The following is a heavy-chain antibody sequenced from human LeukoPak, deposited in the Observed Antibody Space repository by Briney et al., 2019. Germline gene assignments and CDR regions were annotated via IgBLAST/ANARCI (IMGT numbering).Heavy chain of an antibody. CDR2: ISSNGGST. D-gene: IGHD5-24*01. CDR3: TRGSRYGYNSPLYWYFDL. J-gene: IGHJ2*01. CDR1: GFTFSSYA. V-gene: IGHV3-64*01. Sequence: GGSLRLSCAASGFTFSSYAMHWVRQAPGKGLEYVSAISSNGGSTYYANSVKGRFTISRDNSKNMLYLQMGSLRAEDMAVYYCTRGSRYGYNSPLYWYFDLWGRGTLVTVSS.